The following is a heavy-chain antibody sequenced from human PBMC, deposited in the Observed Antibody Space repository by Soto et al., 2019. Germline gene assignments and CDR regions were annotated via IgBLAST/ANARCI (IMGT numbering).Heavy chain of an antibody. Sequence: QVQLQESGPGLVKPSQTLSLTCTVSGGSISSGDYYWSWIRQPPGKGLEWIGYIYYSGSTYYNPSLQSRVTISVDTSKIQFSLKLSSVTAADTAVYYCARGRCGGDCYYYYGMDVWGQGTTVTVSS. CDR1: GGSISSGDYY. D-gene: IGHD2-21*02. CDR2: IYYSGST. V-gene: IGHV4-30-4*01. CDR3: ARGRCGGDCYYYYGMDV. J-gene: IGHJ6*02.